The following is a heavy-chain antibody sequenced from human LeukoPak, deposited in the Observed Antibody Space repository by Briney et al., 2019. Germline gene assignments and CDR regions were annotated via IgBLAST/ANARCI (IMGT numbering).Heavy chain of an antibody. J-gene: IGHJ4*02. Sequence: SETLSLTCTVSGGSISSYYWSWIRQPAGKGLEWIGRIYTSGSTNYNPSLKSRVTMSIDTSKGQFSLKLSSVIAADTAVYYCARMIYIGASGTLVDYWGQGTVVTVSS. CDR1: GGSISSYY. V-gene: IGHV4-4*07. CDR2: IYTSGST. CDR3: ARMIYIGASGTLVDY. D-gene: IGHD3/OR15-3a*01.